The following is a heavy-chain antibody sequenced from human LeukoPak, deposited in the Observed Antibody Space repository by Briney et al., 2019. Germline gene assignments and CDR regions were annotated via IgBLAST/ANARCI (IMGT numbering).Heavy chain of an antibody. CDR1: GGSISSYY. Sequence: SETLSLTCTVSGGSISSYYWSWIRQPPGKGLEWIGYIYYSGSTNYNPSLKSRVTISVDTSKNQFSLKLSSVTAADTAVYYCARDNAYGSGSYSPLAYYGMDVWGQGTTVTVSS. CDR3: ARDNAYGSGSYSPLAYYGMDV. CDR2: IYYSGST. D-gene: IGHD3-10*01. V-gene: IGHV4-59*01. J-gene: IGHJ6*02.